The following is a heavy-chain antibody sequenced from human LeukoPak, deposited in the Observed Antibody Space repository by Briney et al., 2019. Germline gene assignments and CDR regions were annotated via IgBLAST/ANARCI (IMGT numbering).Heavy chain of an antibody. Sequence: ASVKVSCKASGYTFTSYYMHWVRQAPGQGLEWMGIINPSGGSTSYAQKFQGRVTMTRDTSTSTVYMELSSLRSEDTAVYYCARDLSQGVVPAARRRNNRFDPWGQGTLVTVSS. CDR2: INPSGGST. V-gene: IGHV1-46*01. CDR3: ARDLSQGVVPAARRRNNRFDP. CDR1: GYTFTSYY. J-gene: IGHJ5*02. D-gene: IGHD2-2*01.